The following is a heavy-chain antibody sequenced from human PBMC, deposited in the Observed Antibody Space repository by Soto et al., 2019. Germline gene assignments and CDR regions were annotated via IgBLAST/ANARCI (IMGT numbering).Heavy chain of an antibody. CDR1: GYTFTAYY. D-gene: IGHD3-22*01. Sequence: ASVKVSCKASGYTFTAYYMHWVRQAPGQGLEWMGWINPNSGGTSYAQKFQGRVTMTRDTSISTAYMELSRLRSDDTAVYYCARVHYDSVPADYWGQGTQVTVSS. CDR2: INPNSGGT. V-gene: IGHV1-2*02. CDR3: ARVHYDSVPADY. J-gene: IGHJ4*02.